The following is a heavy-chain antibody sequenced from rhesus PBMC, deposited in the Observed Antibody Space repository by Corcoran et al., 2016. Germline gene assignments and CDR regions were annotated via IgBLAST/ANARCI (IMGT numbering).Heavy chain of an antibody. V-gene: IGHV4S7*01. J-gene: IGHJ4*01. CDR3: ARDGEYCSGIYCYVLFDY. D-gene: IGHD2-27*01. CDR1: GGSISGGYG. CDR2: IYSSNGNT. Sequence: QVQLQESGPGLLKPSDTLSLTCAVSGGSISGGYGWGWIRQPPGKGLEWIGSIYSSNGNTYYNPSLKSRVTISTDTSKNQFSLKLSSVTAADTAVYYCARDGEYCSGIYCYVLFDYWGQGVLVTVSS.